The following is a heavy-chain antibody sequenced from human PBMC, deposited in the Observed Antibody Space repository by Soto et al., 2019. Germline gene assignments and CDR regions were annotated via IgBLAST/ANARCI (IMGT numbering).Heavy chain of an antibody. Sequence: QLQLQESGSGLVKPSQTLSLTCAVSGGSISSGGYSWSWIRQPPGKGLEWIGYIYHSGSTYYNPSLKTRVTISVHRSKTQFSLKLSSVTAADTAVYYCARAHYGDYGYGMDVWGQGTTVTVSS. CDR1: GGSISSGGYS. CDR3: ARAHYGDYGYGMDV. CDR2: IYHSGST. V-gene: IGHV4-30-2*01. D-gene: IGHD4-17*01. J-gene: IGHJ6*02.